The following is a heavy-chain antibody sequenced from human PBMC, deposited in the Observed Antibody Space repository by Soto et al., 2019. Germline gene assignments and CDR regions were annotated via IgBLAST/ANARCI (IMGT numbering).Heavy chain of an antibody. CDR3: GRVVEGATRHTDPDS. CDR2: VYHNGGA. J-gene: IGHJ4*02. CDR1: GASIHNSHSF. V-gene: IGHV4-39*01. Sequence: PSETLSLTCSVSGASIHNSHSFWAWIRQPPGKGLQLIASVYHNGGAHYNSSLKSRVTISVDTANNLVSLRMTSLTAADTAFYYCGRVVEGATRHTDPDSWGQGILVTVSS. D-gene: IGHD2-21*01.